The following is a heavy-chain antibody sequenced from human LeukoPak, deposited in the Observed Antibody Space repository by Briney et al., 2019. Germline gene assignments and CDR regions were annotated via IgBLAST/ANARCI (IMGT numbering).Heavy chain of an antibody. D-gene: IGHD1-26*01. CDR1: GGSISSSSYY. CDR3: ARQTSYSGSYYDAFDI. CDR2: IYYGGST. V-gene: IGHV4-39*07. J-gene: IGHJ3*02. Sequence: KTSETLSLTCTVSGGSISSSSYYWGWIRQPPGKGLEWIGSIYYGGSTYYNPSLKSRVTISVDTSKNQFSLKLSSVTAADTAVYYCARQTSYSGSYYDAFDIWGQGTMVTVSS.